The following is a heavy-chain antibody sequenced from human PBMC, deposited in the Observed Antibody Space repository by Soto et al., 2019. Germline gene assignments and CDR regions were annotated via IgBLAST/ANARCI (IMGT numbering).Heavy chain of an antibody. J-gene: IGHJ5*02. CDR2: IHYSGGATYSP. CDR3: ARVPTYYLDSSGYQPCHP. V-gene: IGHV4-31*03. D-gene: IGHD3-22*01. CDR1: GASIISDGYY. Sequence: QVQLQESGPGLVEPSQTLSLICTVSGASIISDGYYWTWIRQHPGKGLEWLGYIHYSGGATYSPAYNPSLKSRIAISVDTSKRRFSLKLTSVSAADTAVYYCARVPTYYLDSSGYQPCHPWGQGTLVTVSS.